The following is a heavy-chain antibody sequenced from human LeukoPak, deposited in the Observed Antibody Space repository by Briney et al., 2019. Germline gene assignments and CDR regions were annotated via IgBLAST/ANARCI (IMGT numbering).Heavy chain of an antibody. CDR3: ARGSDSSGFDP. CDR2: ISSSSSTI. V-gene: IGHV3-48*04. Sequence: GGSLRLSCAASGFTFSSYSMNWVRQAPGKGLEWVSYISSSSSTIYYADSVKGRFTISRDNAKNSLYLQMNSLRAEDTAVYYLARGSDSSGFDPWGQGTLVTVSS. D-gene: IGHD6-19*01. J-gene: IGHJ5*02. CDR1: GFTFSSYS.